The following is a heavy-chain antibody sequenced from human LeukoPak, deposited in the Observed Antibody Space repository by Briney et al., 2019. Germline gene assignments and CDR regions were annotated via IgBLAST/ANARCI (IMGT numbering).Heavy chain of an antibody. CDR2: IGSIVSHI. Sequence: GGSLRLSCAASVFPFDIYNINWVRQAPGKGLGCVSSIGSIVSHIYYADSMKGRFTISRDTAKNPLYLQLNSVGAEDTAVYFCPSGRGYCSLPNCRGIGNRFDSWGQGTLVTVSS. V-gene: IGHV3-21*01. J-gene: IGHJ5*01. CDR1: VFPFDIYN. D-gene: IGHD2-15*01. CDR3: PSGRGYCSLPNCRGIGNRFDS.